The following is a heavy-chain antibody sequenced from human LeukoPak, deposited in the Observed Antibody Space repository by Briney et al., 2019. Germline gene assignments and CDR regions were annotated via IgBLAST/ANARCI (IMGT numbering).Heavy chain of an antibody. CDR1: GFGFSSYA. J-gene: IGHJ6*02. CDR3: AKDMGVGYCSGGSCPEYYYYYGMDV. Sequence: PGGSLRLSCAASGFGFSSYALHWVRQAPGKGLEWVSGISWNSGSIGYADSVKGRFTISRDNAKNSLYLQMNSLRAEDTALYYCAKDMGVGYCSGGSCPEYYYYYGMDVWGQGTTVTVSS. V-gene: IGHV3-9*01. CDR2: ISWNSGSI. D-gene: IGHD2-15*01.